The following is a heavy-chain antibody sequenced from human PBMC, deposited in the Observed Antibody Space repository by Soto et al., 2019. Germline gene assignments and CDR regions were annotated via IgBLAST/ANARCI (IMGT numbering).Heavy chain of an antibody. CDR3: AREGGDGIDY. V-gene: IGHV4-31*03. Sequence: KPSETLSLTCTVSGGSIRSGSHYWSWIRQHPGKGLEWIGYIYYSGSTYYNPSLKSRITISISTSKNQFSLKPTSVTAADTAVYYCAREGGDGIDYWGQGTLVTVSS. D-gene: IGHD3-16*01. J-gene: IGHJ4*02. CDR2: IYYSGST. CDR1: GGSIRSGSHY.